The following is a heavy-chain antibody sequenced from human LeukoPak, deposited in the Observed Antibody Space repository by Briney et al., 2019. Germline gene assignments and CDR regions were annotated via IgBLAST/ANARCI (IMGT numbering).Heavy chain of an antibody. V-gene: IGHV3-23*01. CDR2: VSDSGGST. CDR1: GFTFSSYA. D-gene: IGHD3-16*02. J-gene: IGHJ4*02. CDR3: AKGENTRPFGGVIDY. Sequence: PGGSLRLSCAASGFTFSSYAMSWVRQAPGKGLEWVSAVSDSGGSTYYADSVKGRFTISRDNSKNTLYLQMNSLRAEDTAVYYCAKGENTRPFGGVIDYWGQGTLVTVSS.